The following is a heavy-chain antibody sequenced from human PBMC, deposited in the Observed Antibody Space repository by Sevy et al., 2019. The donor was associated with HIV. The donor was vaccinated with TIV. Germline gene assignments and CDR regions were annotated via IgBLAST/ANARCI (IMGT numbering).Heavy chain of an antibody. CDR3: SRSGCRGGSCLSIDY. V-gene: IGHV5-51*01. CDR2: INPDGSDT. Sequence: GESLKISCKASGYTFTDYWIGWVRQTAGKGLEWMGVINPDGSDTRYNRSFVGLVTISADRSLNTAYLQWRSLKASDTAMYFCSRSGCRGGSCLSIDYWGQGSLVTVSS. D-gene: IGHD2-15*01. CDR1: GYTFTDYW. J-gene: IGHJ4*02.